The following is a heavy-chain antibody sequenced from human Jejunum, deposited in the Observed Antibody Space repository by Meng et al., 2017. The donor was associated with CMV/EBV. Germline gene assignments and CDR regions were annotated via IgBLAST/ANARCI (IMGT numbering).Heavy chain of an antibody. CDR2: IYTDSGDT. CDR3: ARGVISYHDS. D-gene: IGHD3-16*01. CDR1: GYTFTNFA. J-gene: IGHJ5*02. V-gene: IGHV1-3*04. Sequence: SCKASGYTFTNFAIHWVRQAPGQRLEWMGWIYTDSGDTKFSQKFQGRASFTRDTSATTAYMELSSLRSEDTAVYYCARGVISYHDSWGQGTLVTVSS.